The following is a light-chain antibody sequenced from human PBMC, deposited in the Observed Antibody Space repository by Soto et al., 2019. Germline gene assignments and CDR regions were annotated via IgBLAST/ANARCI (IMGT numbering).Light chain of an antibody. V-gene: IGKV3-15*01. CDR2: GAS. J-gene: IGKJ5*01. Sequence: EIVLPQSPGPLSLSPGERATLSCRASQSVSSIYFAWYQQKRGQAPRHLIYGASSRATGIPARFSGSGSGTEFTLTISSLQSEDFAVYYCQQYKNWPPITFGQGTRLEIK. CDR1: QSVSSIY. CDR3: QQYKNWPPIT.